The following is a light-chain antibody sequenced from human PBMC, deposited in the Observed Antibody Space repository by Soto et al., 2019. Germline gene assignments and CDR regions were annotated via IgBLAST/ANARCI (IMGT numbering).Light chain of an antibody. CDR1: QSLSNFF. V-gene: IGKV3-20*01. CDR2: GTS. CDR3: QQYESSPIT. J-gene: IGKJ5*01. Sequence: EIVLTQSPGILSLSPGEGATLSCRASQSLSNFFLAWYQQKPGQATRLLIYGTSIRATGIPDRFSGSGSETDFTLTVNRLEPEDFAVYYCQQYESSPITFGQGTRLEIK.